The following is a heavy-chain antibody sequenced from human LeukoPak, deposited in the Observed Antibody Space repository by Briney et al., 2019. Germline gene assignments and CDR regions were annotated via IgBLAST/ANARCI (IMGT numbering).Heavy chain of an antibody. CDR3: AREPYCGGDYYSPINFDY. J-gene: IGHJ4*02. CDR2: ISSSSSYI. V-gene: IGHV3-21*01. CDR1: GFTFSSYS. Sequence: GGSLRLSCAASGFTFSSYSMNWVRQAPGKGPEWVSSISSSSSYIYYADSVKGRFTISRDNAKNSLYLQMNSLRAEDTAVYYCAREPYCGGDYYSPINFDYWGQGTLVTVSS. D-gene: IGHD2-21*02.